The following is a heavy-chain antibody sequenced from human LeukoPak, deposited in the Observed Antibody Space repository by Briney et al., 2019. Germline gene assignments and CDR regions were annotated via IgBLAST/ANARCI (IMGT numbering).Heavy chain of an antibody. J-gene: IGHJ4*02. CDR3: ARNGPTFGETVY. CDR1: GGSLSSGDYY. V-gene: IGHV4-30-4*08. CDR2: IYYSGST. D-gene: IGHD3-10*01. Sequence: SETLSLTCTVSGGSLSSGDYYWSWIRQPPGKGLEWIGYIYYSGSTYYNPSLKSRVTISVDTSKNQFSLKLSSVTAADTAVYYCARNGPTFGETVYWGQGTLVTVSS.